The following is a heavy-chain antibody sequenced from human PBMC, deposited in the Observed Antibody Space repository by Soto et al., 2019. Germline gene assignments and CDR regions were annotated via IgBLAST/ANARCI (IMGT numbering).Heavy chain of an antibody. CDR2: IYYSGST. CDR1: GGSISSYY. V-gene: IGHV4-59*01. J-gene: IGHJ6*02. Sequence: QVQLQESGPGLVKPSETLSLTCTVSGGSISSYYWSWIRQPPGKGLEWIGYIYYSGSTNYNPSLKSRVTISVDTSKNQFSLKLSSVTAADTAVYYCARGGDTAMVWSYYYGMDVWGQGTTVTVSS. D-gene: IGHD5-18*01. CDR3: ARGGDTAMVWSYYYGMDV.